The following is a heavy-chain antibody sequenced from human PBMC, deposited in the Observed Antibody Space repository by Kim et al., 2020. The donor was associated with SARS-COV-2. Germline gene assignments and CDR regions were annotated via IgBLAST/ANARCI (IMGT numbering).Heavy chain of an antibody. CDR3: ARAGVVVVAATGHFDY. J-gene: IGHJ4*02. Sequence: GGSLRLSCAASGFTFSSYWMSWVRQAPGKGLEWVANIKQDGSEKYYVDSVKGRFTISRDNAKNSLYLQMNSLRAEDTAVYYCARAGVVVVAATGHFDYWGQGTLVTVSS. CDR2: IKQDGSEK. D-gene: IGHD2-15*01. CDR1: GFTFSSYW. V-gene: IGHV3-7*03.